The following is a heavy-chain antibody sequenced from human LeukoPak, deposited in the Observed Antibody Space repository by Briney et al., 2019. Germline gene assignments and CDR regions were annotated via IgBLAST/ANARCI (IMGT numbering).Heavy chain of an antibody. Sequence: PSETLSLTCTVSGGSISSYYWSWIRQPPGKGLEWIGYIYYSGSTNYNPSLKSRVTISVDTSKNQFSLKLSSVTPADTAVYYCARGPYSSSWLFDSWGQGTLVTVSS. D-gene: IGHD6-13*01. V-gene: IGHV4-59*01. J-gene: IGHJ4*02. CDR2: IYYSGST. CDR1: GGSISSYY. CDR3: ARGPYSSSWLFDS.